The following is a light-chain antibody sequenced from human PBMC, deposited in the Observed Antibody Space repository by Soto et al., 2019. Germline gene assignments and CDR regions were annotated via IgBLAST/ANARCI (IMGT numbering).Light chain of an antibody. V-gene: IGKV1-5*01. Sequence: DIQMTQSPSSLSASVGDRVIITCRASQSISRWLAWFQQKPGKAPKLLIYDASILENGVPFRFSGRGSGTEFTLTISRLQPDDSATYYCQQYNSYWTFGQGTKVEVK. CDR1: QSISRW. CDR3: QQYNSYWT. CDR2: DAS. J-gene: IGKJ1*01.